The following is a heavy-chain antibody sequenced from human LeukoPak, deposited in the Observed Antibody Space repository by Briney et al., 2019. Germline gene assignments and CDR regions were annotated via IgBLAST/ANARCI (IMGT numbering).Heavy chain of an antibody. CDR2: TRGGGET. V-gene: IGHV3-23*01. D-gene: IGHD1-1*01. CDR3: AKANWVSNVDAVW. CDR1: GFLFTNFA. Sequence: GGSLRLSCAASGFLFTNFAMSWVRQAPARGPEWVSSTRGGGETFYADSVKGRFTLSRDDSKNTVYLQLNNLRVDDSAIYYCAKANWVSNVDAVWWGQGTQVTVSS. J-gene: IGHJ4*02.